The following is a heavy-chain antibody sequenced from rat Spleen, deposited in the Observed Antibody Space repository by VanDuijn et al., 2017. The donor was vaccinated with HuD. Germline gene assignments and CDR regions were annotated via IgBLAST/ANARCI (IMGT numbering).Heavy chain of an antibody. CDR1: GFSLTDYN. J-gene: IGHJ2*01. V-gene: IGHV2-30*01. CDR2: IWTAGST. CDR3: ARGGNGPKDYYCDY. D-gene: IGHD1-7*01. Sequence: QVQLKESGPGLVQPSQTLSLTCTVSGFSLTDYNVHWLRQPTGKGLEWMGMIWTAGSTDYNSVLKSRLRISRDTSKSQVFLRMNSLQTEDFATYYCARGGNGPKDYYCDYWGQGVMVIVSS.